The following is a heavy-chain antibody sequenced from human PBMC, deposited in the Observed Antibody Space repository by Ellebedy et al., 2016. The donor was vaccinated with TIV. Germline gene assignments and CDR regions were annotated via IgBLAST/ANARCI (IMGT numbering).Heavy chain of an antibody. D-gene: IGHD3-22*01. CDR2: INPSGGGT. V-gene: IGHV1-46*01. J-gene: IGHJ4*02. CDR3: ARGDKYYYESSGYYYTY. CDR1: GYTFTSYF. Sequence: ASVQVSCKASGYTFTSYFMYWVRQAPGQGLEWMGIINPSGGGTNYAQKFQGRVTMTRDTSTSTVYMELNSQRSAETAVYYCARGDKYYYESSGYYYTYWGQGTLVTVSS.